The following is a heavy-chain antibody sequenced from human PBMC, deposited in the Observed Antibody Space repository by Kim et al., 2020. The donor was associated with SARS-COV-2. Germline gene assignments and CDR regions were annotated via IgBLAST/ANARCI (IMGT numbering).Heavy chain of an antibody. D-gene: IGHD3-10*01. Sequence: GGSLRLSCAASGFIFSIYAMHWVRQTPGRGLEWVALISYDGSNKYYADSVKGRFTISRDNSKNTLFLQMNSLRAEDTAVYYCARDRDASGSNYDSWGQGTLVTVSS. J-gene: IGHJ5*01. CDR2: ISYDGSNK. V-gene: IGHV3-30*04. CDR1: GFIFSIYA. CDR3: ARDRDASGSNYDS.